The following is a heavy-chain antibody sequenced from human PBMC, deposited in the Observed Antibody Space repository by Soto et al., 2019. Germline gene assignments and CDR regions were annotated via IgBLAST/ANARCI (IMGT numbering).Heavy chain of an antibody. CDR2: IYYTGNT. CDR3: ARYYYDSSGYYYGWFDP. Sequence: SETLSLTCTVSGDSISTYYWSWIRQPPGKGLEWIAYIYYTGNTYYNPSLKSRVTISMDTSKNQFPLKLSSVTAADTAVYYCARYYYDSSGYYYGWFDPWGQGTLVTVSS. D-gene: IGHD3-22*01. V-gene: IGHV4-59*01. CDR1: GDSISTYY. J-gene: IGHJ5*02.